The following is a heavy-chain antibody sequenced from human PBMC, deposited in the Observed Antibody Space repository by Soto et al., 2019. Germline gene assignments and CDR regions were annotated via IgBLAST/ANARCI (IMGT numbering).Heavy chain of an antibody. V-gene: IGHV2-5*01. J-gene: IGHJ2*01. CDR2: IYWNDDK. D-gene: IGHD6-19*01. CDR1: GFSLSTSAVG. CDR3: AHILVGGTWYFDL. Sequence: QITLKESGPTLVKPTQTLTLTCTFSGFSLSTSAVGVGWIRRPPGKALEWLGLIYWNDDKRYSPSLKSRLTRSQDTTKNQVFLRMTNLAPMDTTTYHCAHILVGGTWYFDLWGRGTLITVSS.